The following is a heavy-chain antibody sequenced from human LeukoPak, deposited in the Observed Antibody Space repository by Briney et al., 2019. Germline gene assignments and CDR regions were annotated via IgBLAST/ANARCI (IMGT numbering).Heavy chain of an antibody. CDR1: GFTFSSYE. CDR3: ARDDGLRTFDY. J-gene: IGHJ4*02. D-gene: IGHD4-17*01. Sequence: GSLRLSCAASGFTFSSYEMNWVRQAPGKGLEWVSYISSSGSTIYYADSVKGRFTISRDNAKNSLYLQMNSLRAEDTAVYYCARDDGLRTFDYWGQGTLVTVSS. V-gene: IGHV3-48*03. CDR2: ISSSGSTI.